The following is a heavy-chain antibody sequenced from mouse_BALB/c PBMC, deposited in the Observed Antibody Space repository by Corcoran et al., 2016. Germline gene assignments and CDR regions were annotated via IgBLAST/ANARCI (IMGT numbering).Heavy chain of an antibody. CDR1: GYSITSGFY. CDR3: AREVYYGSSYCFAY. D-gene: IGHD1-1*01. CDR2: IGYDGNN. V-gene: IGHV3-6*02. Sequence: DVQLQESGPGLVKPSQSLSLTCSVTGYSITSGFYCNWIRQFPGNKLEWMGYIGYDGNNNYNPSLKNRVSITRDTSKNQFFLNLNSVTTEDTATYDCAREVYYGSSYCFAYWGQGTLVTVSA. J-gene: IGHJ3*01.